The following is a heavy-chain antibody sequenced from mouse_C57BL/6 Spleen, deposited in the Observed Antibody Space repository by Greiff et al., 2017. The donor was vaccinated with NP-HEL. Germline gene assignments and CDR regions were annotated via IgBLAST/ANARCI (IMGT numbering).Heavy chain of an antibody. D-gene: IGHD1-1*01. V-gene: IGHV5-17*01. CDR2: ISSGSSTI. CDR1: GFTFSDYG. CDR3: AREYGSSHWFAY. Sequence: EVQVVESGGGLVKPGGSLKLSCAASGFTFSDYGMHWVRQAPEKGLEWVAYISSGSSTIYYADTVKGRFIISRDNAKNTLFLQMTSLRSEDTAMYYGAREYGSSHWFAYWGQGTLVTVSA. J-gene: IGHJ3*01.